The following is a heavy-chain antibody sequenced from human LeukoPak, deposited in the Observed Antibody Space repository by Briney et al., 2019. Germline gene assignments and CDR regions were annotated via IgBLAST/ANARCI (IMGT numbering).Heavy chain of an antibody. CDR2: ISAYNGNT. V-gene: IGHV1-18*01. D-gene: IGHD2-15*01. CDR3: ARFERDSGTFDP. Sequence: ASVKVSCKASGYTFTSYVISWVRQAPGQGLEWMGWISAYNGNTDYAQTLQGRVTMTTDTSTSTAYMELRSLRSDDTAVYYCARFERDSGTFDPWGQGTLVTVSS. J-gene: IGHJ5*02. CDR1: GYTFTSYV.